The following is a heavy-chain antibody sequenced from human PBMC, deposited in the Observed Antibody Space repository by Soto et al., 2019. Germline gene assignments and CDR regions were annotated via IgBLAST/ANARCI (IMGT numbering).Heavy chain of an antibody. V-gene: IGHV4-61*01. CDR2: IYYSGTT. Sequence: SETLSLTCTVSGDSVNSATYYWSWIRQPPGKGLEWIGYIYYSGTTKYNPSLKSRVTISVDTSKNQFSLNLSSVTAADTAIYYCARGKTTMIVPENFWEQGTLVTVSS. D-gene: IGHD3-22*01. CDR1: GDSVNSATYY. CDR3: ARGKTTMIVPENF. J-gene: IGHJ4*02.